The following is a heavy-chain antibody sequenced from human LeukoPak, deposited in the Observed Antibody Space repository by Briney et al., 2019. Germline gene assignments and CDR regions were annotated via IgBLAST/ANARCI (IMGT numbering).Heavy chain of an antibody. V-gene: IGHV1-18*01. J-gene: IGHJ3*02. Sequence: ASEKVSCKASGYTFTSYGITWVRQAPGQGLEWMAWISAYNGNTNYAQKLQGRVTVTTDTSTSTAYMELRSLRSDDTAVYYCARDSFYCSSTSCYRDAFDMWGQGTMVTVSS. CDR2: ISAYNGNT. CDR1: GYTFTSYG. D-gene: IGHD2-2*01. CDR3: ARDSFYCSSTSCYRDAFDM.